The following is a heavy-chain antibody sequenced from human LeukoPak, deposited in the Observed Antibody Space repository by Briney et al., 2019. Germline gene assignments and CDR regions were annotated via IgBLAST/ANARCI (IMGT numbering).Heavy chain of an antibody. D-gene: IGHD3-10*01. CDR3: ARDYYGSGSCDP. Sequence: TSEALSLTCTVSGDSISSSSYYWGWIRQPPGKGLEWIGNMYYSGSTYYNPSLKSRVTISIDTSKNQFSLKLNYVTAVDTAVYYCARDYYGSGSCDPWGQGTLVTVSS. V-gene: IGHV4-39*07. J-gene: IGHJ5*02. CDR1: GDSISSSSYY. CDR2: MYYSGST.